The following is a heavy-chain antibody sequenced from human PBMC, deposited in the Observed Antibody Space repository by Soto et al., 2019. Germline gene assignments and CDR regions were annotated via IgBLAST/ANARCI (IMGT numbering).Heavy chain of an antibody. J-gene: IGHJ6*03. D-gene: IGHD3-3*01. Sequence: GGSLRLSCAASGFTFSSYAMSWVRQAPGKGLEWVSAISGSGGSTYYADSVKGRFTISRDNSKNTLYLQVNSLRAEDTAVYYCAKVGPPYYDFWSGLYYYYMDVWGKGTTVTVSS. CDR2: ISGSGGST. CDR3: AKVGPPYYDFWSGLYYYYMDV. CDR1: GFTFSSYA. V-gene: IGHV3-23*01.